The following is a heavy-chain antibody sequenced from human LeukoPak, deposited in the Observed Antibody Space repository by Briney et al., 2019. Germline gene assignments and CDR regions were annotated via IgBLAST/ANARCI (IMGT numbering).Heavy chain of an antibody. D-gene: IGHD3-3*01. V-gene: IGHV1-2*02. J-gene: IGHJ4*02. CDR3: ARGSITIFGVGSGSIDY. CDR2: INPNSGGT. Sequence: AASVKASCKASGYTFTGYYMHWVRQAPGQGLEWMGWINPNSGGTNYAQKFQGRVTMTRDTSISTAYMELSRLRSDDTAVYYCARGSITIFGVGSGSIDYWGQGTLVTVSS. CDR1: GYTFTGYY.